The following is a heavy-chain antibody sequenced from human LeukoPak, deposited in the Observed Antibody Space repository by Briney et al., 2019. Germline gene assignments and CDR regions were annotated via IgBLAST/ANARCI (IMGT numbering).Heavy chain of an antibody. CDR3: ARGSVYYDILTGYYSY. D-gene: IGHD3-9*01. J-gene: IGHJ4*02. CDR1: GFTFSSYW. Sequence: LPGGSLRLSCAASGFTFSSYWMSWVRQAPGEGLEWVANIKQDGSEKYYVDSVKGRFTISRDNAKNSLYLQMNSLRAEDTAVYYCARGSVYYDILTGYYSYWGQGTLVTVSS. CDR2: IKQDGSEK. V-gene: IGHV3-7*03.